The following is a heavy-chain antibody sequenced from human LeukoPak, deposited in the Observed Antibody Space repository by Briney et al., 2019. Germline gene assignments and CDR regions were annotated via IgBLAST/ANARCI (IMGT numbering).Heavy chain of an antibody. CDR2: INTNTGNP. CDR3: ARSNNDGDYLGVGFDY. J-gene: IGHJ4*02. CDR1: GYPFSAHF. D-gene: IGHD4-17*01. V-gene: IGHV7-4-1*02. Sequence: GASVKVSCKASGYPFSAHFLNWVRQAPGQGLEWMGWINTNTGNPTYARGFTGRFVFSLDTSVSTAYLQISSLKAEDTAVYYCARSNNDGDYLGVGFDYWGQGTLVTVSS.